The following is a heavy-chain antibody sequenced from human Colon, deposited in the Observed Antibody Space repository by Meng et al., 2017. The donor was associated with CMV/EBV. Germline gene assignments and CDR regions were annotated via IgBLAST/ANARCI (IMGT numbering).Heavy chain of an antibody. J-gene: IGHJ4*02. CDR3: ADDYSLY. D-gene: IGHD2-21*01. CDR2: IRYDGTNK. V-gene: IGHV3-30*02. Sequence: GESLKISCAASGFTLSNYWMNWVRQAPGKGLEWVAFIRYDGTNKYYGDSVRGRFTISRDNSKNTLYLQMNSLRAEDTAVYYCADDYSLYWGQGTLVTVSS. CDR1: GFTLSNYW.